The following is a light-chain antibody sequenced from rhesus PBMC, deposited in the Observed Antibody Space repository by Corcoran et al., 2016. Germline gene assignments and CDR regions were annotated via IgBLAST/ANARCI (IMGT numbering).Light chain of an antibody. J-gene: IGKJ2*01. CDR2: EAS. CDR1: QGITND. CDR3: QHYYRTPYS. V-gene: IGKV1S17*01. Sequence: DIQMTQSPSSLSASVGDRVTITCRASQGITNDLAWYQQKPGETPKLLIYEASSLESGFPSRFSGSGSGTDFTFTISSLQSEDFATYYCQHYYRTPYSFGQGTKVEIK.